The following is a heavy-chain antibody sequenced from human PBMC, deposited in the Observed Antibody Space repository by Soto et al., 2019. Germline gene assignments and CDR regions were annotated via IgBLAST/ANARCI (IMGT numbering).Heavy chain of an antibody. D-gene: IGHD3-3*01. V-gene: IGHV1-18*01. CDR3: ARDTQYDFWSGYYMARWFDP. J-gene: IGHJ5*02. CDR1: GYTFTSYG. Sequence: DAVKVSCKASGYTFTSYGISWVRQAPGQGLEWMGWISAYNGNTNYAQKLQGRVTMTTDTSTSTAYMELRSLRSDDTAVYYCARDTQYDFWSGYYMARWFDPWGQGTLVTVSS. CDR2: ISAYNGNT.